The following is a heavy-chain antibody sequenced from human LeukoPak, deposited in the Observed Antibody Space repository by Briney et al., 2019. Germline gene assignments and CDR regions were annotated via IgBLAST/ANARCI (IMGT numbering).Heavy chain of an antibody. Sequence: ASVKVSCKASGGTFSSYAISWVRQAPGQGLEWVGWISAYNGNTNYAQKFQGRVTMTTDTSTTTAFMELRSLRSDDTAVYYCARVSRQFLNWLSPDYWGQGTLVTVSS. CDR1: GGTFSSYA. CDR2: ISAYNGNT. CDR3: ARVSRQFLNWLSPDY. D-gene: IGHD3-3*01. J-gene: IGHJ4*02. V-gene: IGHV1-18*01.